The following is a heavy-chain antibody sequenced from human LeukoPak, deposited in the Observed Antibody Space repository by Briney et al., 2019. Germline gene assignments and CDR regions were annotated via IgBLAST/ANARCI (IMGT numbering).Heavy chain of an antibody. Sequence: ASVKVSCKASGYTFTSYYMHWVRQAPGQGLEWMGIINPSGGSTSYAQKFQGRVTMTRDMSTSTVYMELSRLRSEDTAVYYCARDLDHMVRGVITNDYWGQGTLVTVSS. V-gene: IGHV1-46*01. J-gene: IGHJ4*02. CDR2: INPSGGST. CDR3: ARDLDHMVRGVITNDY. CDR1: GYTFTSYY. D-gene: IGHD3-10*01.